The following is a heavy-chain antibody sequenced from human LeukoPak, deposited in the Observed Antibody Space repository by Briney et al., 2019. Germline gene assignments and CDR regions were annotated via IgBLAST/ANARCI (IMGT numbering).Heavy chain of an antibody. J-gene: IGHJ4*02. V-gene: IGHV3-15*01. Sequence: GGALLLSCAAPGFIFTNAWMSWVRQAPGKGLEWVGRIISKANGGATQYAAPVQGRFTISRDDSKRTLDLQMNSLNTEDTAVYYCTTGLYGGPNNWGQGTLVTVSS. CDR2: IISKANGGAT. D-gene: IGHD3-10*01. CDR3: TTGLYGGPNN. CDR1: GFIFTNAW.